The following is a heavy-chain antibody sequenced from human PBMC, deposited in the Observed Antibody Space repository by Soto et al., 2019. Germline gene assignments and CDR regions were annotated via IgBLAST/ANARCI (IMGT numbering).Heavy chain of an antibody. CDR1: GYTFTSYA. CDR3: ARIYGLRYFDWLLTKVPREGAFDI. J-gene: IGHJ3*02. CDR2: INAVNGNT. V-gene: IGHV1-3*01. Sequence: ASVKVSCKASGYTFTSYAMHWVRQAPGQRLEWMGWINAVNGNTKYSPKFQVRVTITRDTSPSTAYMYLSSLRSEDTAVYYCARIYGLRYFDWLLTKVPREGAFDIWGQGTMVTVSS. D-gene: IGHD3-9*01.